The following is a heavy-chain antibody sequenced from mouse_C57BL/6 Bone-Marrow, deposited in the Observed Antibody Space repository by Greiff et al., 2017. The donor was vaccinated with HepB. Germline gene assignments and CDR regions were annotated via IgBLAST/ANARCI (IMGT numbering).Heavy chain of an antibody. CDR1: GYSFTGYY. D-gene: IGHD2-4*01. CDR2: INPSTGGT. V-gene: IGHV1-42*01. J-gene: IGHJ4*01. CDR3: ARSGYDYRAMDY. Sequence: EVKLVESGPELVKPGASVKISCKASGYSFTGYYMNWVKQSPEKSLEWIGEINPSTGGTTYNQKFKAKATLTVDKSSSTAYMQLKSLTSEDSAVYYCARSGYDYRAMDYWGQGTSVTVSS.